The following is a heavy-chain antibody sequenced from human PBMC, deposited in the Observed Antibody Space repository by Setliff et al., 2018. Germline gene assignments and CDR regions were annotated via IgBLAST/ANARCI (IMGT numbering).Heavy chain of an antibody. CDR1: GGSFSGYY. CDR2: INHSGST. CDR3: ARGGYSRGPPVYYFDY. Sequence: KLPETLSLTCAVYGGSFSGYYWSWIRQPPGKGLEWIGEINHSGSTNYNPSLKSRVTISVDTSKNQFSLKLSSVTAADTAVYYCARGGYSRGPPVYYFDYWGQGTLVTVSS. D-gene: IGHD5-12*01. J-gene: IGHJ4*02. V-gene: IGHV4-34*01.